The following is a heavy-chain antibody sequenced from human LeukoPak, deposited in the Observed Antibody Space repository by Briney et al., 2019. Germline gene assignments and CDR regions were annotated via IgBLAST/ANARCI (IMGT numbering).Heavy chain of an antibody. V-gene: IGHV3-9*03. CDR2: ITWNSGTI. Sequence: GGSLRLSCAASGFPLSSYAMHWVRQAPGNGLEWVSGITWNSGTIGYADSVKGRFTISRDNAKNSLYLQMHSLRAEDMALYYCAKAAYGDYDDAFDIWGQGTMVTVSS. D-gene: IGHD4-17*01. J-gene: IGHJ3*02. CDR3: AKAAYGDYDDAFDI. CDR1: GFPLSSYA.